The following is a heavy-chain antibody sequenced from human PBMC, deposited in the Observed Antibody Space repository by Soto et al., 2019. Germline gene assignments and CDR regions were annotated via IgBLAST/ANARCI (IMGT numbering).Heavy chain of an antibody. CDR2: MSGSGGST. CDR3: AKDRESYYHPESFDS. CDR1: GFTFENYG. D-gene: IGHD3-10*01. V-gene: IGHV3-23*01. J-gene: IGHJ4*02. Sequence: GGSLRLSCVASGFTFENYGMTWVRQAPGKGLEWISSMSGSGGSTYYADSVKGRFTISRHNSESTLYLQMNSLRVEDTAIYYCAKDRESYYHPESFDSWGQGTLVTVSS.